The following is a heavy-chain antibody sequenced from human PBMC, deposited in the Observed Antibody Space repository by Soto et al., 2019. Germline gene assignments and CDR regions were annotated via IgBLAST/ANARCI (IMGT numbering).Heavy chain of an antibody. CDR2: IYYSGST. J-gene: IGHJ5*02. CDR1: GGSISSYY. Sequence: SETLSLTCTVSGGSISSYYWSWIRQPPGKGLEWIGYIYYSGSTNYNPSLKSRVTISVDTSKNQFSLKLSSVTAADTAVYYCASGCLTTGGNWLEPGGQGTMVTVSS. D-gene: IGHD1-1*01. V-gene: IGHV4-59*01. CDR3: ASGCLTTGGNWLEP.